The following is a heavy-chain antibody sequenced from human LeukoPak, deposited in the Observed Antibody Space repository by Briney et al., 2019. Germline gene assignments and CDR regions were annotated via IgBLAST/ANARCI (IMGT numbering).Heavy chain of an antibody. CDR1: GFTVSSNY. CDR2: IYSGGST. CDR3: ARVYSLWYLDY. V-gene: IGHV3-53*01. D-gene: IGHD1-26*01. J-gene: IGHJ4*02. Sequence: GGSLRLSCAASGFTVSSNYMSWVRQAPGKGLEWVSVIYSGGSTYYADSVKGRFTISRDNSKNTLYLQMNSLRAEDTAVYYCARVYSLWYLDYWGQGTLVTVSS.